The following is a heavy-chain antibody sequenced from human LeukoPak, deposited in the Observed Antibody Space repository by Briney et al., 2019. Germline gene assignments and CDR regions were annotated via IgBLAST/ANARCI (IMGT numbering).Heavy chain of an antibody. CDR3: ARLPTRLARYYDSSGYYYPLHFDY. Sequence: GGSLRLSCAASGFTFSSYSMNWVRQAPGKGLEWVSSISSSSSYIYYADSVKGRFTISRDNAKNSLYLQMNSLKASDTAMYYCARLPTRLARYYDSSGYYYPLHFDYWGQGTLVTVSS. CDR1: GFTFSSYS. CDR2: ISSSSSYI. V-gene: IGHV3-21*04. D-gene: IGHD3-22*01. J-gene: IGHJ4*02.